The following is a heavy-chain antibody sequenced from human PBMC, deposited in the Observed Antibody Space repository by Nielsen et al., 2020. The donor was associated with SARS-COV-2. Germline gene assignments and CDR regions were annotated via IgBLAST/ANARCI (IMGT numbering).Heavy chain of an antibody. CDR1: GFTFSSYD. V-gene: IGHV3-30*03. Sequence: GGSLRLSCAASGFTFSSYDMHWVRQAPGKGLEWVAVISNDGNNKNYADSVKGRFTISRDNAKNTLYLQMNSLRAEDTAVYYCASLKGRIDYWGQGTLVTVSS. CDR2: ISNDGNNK. CDR3: ASLKGRIDY. J-gene: IGHJ4*02.